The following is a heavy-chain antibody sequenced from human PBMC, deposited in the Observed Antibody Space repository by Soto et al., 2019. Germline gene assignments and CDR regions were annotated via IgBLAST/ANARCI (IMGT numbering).Heavy chain of an antibody. J-gene: IGHJ3*02. CDR2: IYYSGTT. V-gene: IGHV4-39*01. D-gene: IGHD3-3*01. Sequence: PSETLSLTCTASGASISSSTYYWAWIRQPPGKGLEWIGTIYYSGTTYYNPSLKSRVTISVDTSKNQFSLRLISVTAPDTSIYYCARLRDFWAFDIWGRGTKVTVSS. CDR3: ARLRDFWAFDI. CDR1: GASISSSTYY.